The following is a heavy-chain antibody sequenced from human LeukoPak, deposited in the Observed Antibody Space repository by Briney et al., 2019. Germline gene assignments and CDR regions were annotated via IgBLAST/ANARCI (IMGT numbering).Heavy chain of an antibody. J-gene: IGHJ4*02. CDR2: ISSSGSTI. D-gene: IGHD3-10*01. Sequence: KPGGSLRLSCAASGFTFSDYYMSWIRQAPGKGLEWVSYISSSGSTIYYADSVKGRFTISGDNAKNSLYLQMNSLRVEDTAIYYCAKAAHYYYGSESYYFFEHWGQGTPVTASS. CDR1: GFTFSDYY. CDR3: AKAAHYYYGSESYYFFEH. V-gene: IGHV3-11*04.